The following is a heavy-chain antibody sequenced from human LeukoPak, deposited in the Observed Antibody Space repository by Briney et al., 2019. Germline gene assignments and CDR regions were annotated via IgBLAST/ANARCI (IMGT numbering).Heavy chain of an antibody. D-gene: IGHD3-10*01. CDR3: ARDSYYYGSGSYYIDY. J-gene: IGHJ4*02. CDR1: GGSISSYY. V-gene: IGHV4-4*07. CDR2: IYHSGST. Sequence: SETLSLTCTVSGGSISSYYWSWIRQPAGKGLEWIGSIYHSGSTYYNPSLKSRVTISVDTSKNQLSLKLSSVTAADTAVYYCARDSYYYGSGSYYIDYWGQGTLVTVSS.